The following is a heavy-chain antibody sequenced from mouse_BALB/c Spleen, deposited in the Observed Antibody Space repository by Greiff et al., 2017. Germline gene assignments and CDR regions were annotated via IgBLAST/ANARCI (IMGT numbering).Heavy chain of an antibody. CDR1: GFSLTSYG. CDR3: ARKANWDGAWFAY. J-gene: IGHJ3*01. CDR2: IWSGGST. V-gene: IGHV2-2*02. Sequence: VKLVESGPGLVQPSQSLSITCTVSGFSLTSYGVHWVRQSPGKGLEWLGVIWSGGSTDYNAAFISRLSISKDNSKSQVFFKMNSLQANDTAIYYCARKANWDGAWFAYWGQGTLVTVSA. D-gene: IGHD4-1*01.